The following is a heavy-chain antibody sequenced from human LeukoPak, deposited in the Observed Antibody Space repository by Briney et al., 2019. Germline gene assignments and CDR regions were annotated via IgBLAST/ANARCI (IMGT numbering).Heavy chain of an antibody. Sequence: GGSVRLSCAASGFTFSIYAMSWVRQAPGKGLQWVSSITSRGESTWYVDSVKGRFTITRDNSENTLYLQTHSLRAEDTAVYYCARDRPNYYGSDGHYYRRDGDYWGRGTLVSVSS. CDR2: ITSRGEST. CDR1: GFTFSIYA. J-gene: IGHJ4*02. V-gene: IGHV3-23*01. CDR3: ARDRPNYYGSDGHYYRRDGDY. D-gene: IGHD3-22*01.